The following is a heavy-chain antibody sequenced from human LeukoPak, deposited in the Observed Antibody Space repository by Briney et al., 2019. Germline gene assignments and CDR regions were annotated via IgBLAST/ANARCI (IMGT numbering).Heavy chain of an antibody. CDR2: INPNSGGT. D-gene: IGHD3/OR15-3a*01. J-gene: IGHJ3*02. Sequence: ASVKVSCKTSGYTFTAHYMHWVRQAPGQGLEWMGWINPNSGGTSYAERFKGRVSMTRDTSISTAYMELSRLRSDDTAVYYCARYDFSLWAFDIWGQGTMVTVSS. CDR1: GYTFTAHY. V-gene: IGHV1-2*02. CDR3: ARYDFSLWAFDI.